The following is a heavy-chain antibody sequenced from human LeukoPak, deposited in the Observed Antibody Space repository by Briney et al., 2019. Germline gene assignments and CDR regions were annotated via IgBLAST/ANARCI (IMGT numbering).Heavy chain of an antibody. CDR1: GFTFSSYA. Sequence: GGSLRLSCAASGFTFSSYAMSWVRQAPGKGLEWVSAISGSGGSTYYADSVKGWFTISRDNSENTLYLQMNSLRAEDTAVYYCAKVPPSGSYYFDYWGQGTLVAVSS. CDR2: ISGSGGST. D-gene: IGHD1-26*01. J-gene: IGHJ4*02. V-gene: IGHV3-23*01. CDR3: AKVPPSGSYYFDY.